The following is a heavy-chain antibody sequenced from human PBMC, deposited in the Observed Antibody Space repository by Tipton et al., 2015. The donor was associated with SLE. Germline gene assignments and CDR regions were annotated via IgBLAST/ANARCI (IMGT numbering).Heavy chain of an antibody. V-gene: IGHV4-39*07. CDR3: ASGDCSGGSCYFDY. CDR2: IYYSGST. Sequence: LRLSCAVSGGSISSGGYYWGWIRQPPGKGLEWIGSIYYSGSTYYNPSLKSRVTISVDTSKNQFSLKLSSVTAADTAVYYCASGDCSGGSCYFDYWGQGTLVTVSS. D-gene: IGHD2-15*01. CDR1: GGSISSGGYY. J-gene: IGHJ4*02.